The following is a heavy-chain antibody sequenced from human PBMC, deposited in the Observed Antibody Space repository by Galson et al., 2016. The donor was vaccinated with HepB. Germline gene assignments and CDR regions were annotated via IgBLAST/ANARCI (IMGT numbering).Heavy chain of an antibody. V-gene: IGHV1-18*01. CDR3: ARDRDITKIIGEKYGMDV. CDR1: GYTFTSYS. J-gene: IGHJ6*02. CDR2: ISVYNGNT. D-gene: IGHD3-10*01. Sequence: SVKVSCKAYGYTFTSYSISWVRQAPGQGLEWMGWISVYNGNTKYAQKLQGRVTMTKDTSTSTAYMELRSLRSDDTAVYYCARDRDITKIIGEKYGMDVWGQGTTVTVSS.